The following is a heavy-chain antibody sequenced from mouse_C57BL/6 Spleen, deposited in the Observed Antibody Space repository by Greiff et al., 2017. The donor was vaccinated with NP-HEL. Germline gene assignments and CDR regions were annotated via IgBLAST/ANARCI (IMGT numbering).Heavy chain of an antibody. Sequence: VKVVESGAELVRPGTSVKVSCKASGYAFTNYLIEWVKQRPGQGLEWIGVINPGSGGTNYNEKFKGKATLTADKSSSTAYMQLSSLTSEDSAVYFCARGLYQNFHFAYWGQGTT. D-gene: IGHD3-1*01. CDR3: ARGLYQNFHFAY. CDR2: INPGSGGT. V-gene: IGHV1-54*01. J-gene: IGHJ2*01. CDR1: GYAFTNYL.